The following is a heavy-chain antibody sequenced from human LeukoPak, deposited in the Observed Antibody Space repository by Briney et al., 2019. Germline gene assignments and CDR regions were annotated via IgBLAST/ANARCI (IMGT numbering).Heavy chain of an antibody. D-gene: IGHD6-19*01. V-gene: IGHV4-4*07. Sequence: SETLSLTCTVSGGSISSYYWSWIRQPPGKGLEWIGRIYTSGSTNYNPSLKSRVTISVDTSKNQFSLKLSSVTAADTAVYYCARGKAVAGSYYYYYYMDVWGKGTTVTVSS. CDR3: ARGKAVAGSYYYYYYMDV. CDR1: GGSISSYY. J-gene: IGHJ6*03. CDR2: IYTSGST.